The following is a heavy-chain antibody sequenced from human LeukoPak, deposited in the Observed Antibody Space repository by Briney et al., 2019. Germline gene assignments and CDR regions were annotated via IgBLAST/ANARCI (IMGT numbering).Heavy chain of an antibody. J-gene: IGHJ6*02. CDR3: AKSPELDYYYYYGMDV. V-gene: IGHV3-23*01. D-gene: IGHD1-1*01. CDR2: ISGSGSST. Sequence: GGSLRLSCAASGFTFNGYTMNWVRQPPGEGLKWVSSISGSGSSTYYADSVKGRFTISRDNSRSTLYLQMNSLRAEDTGVYYCAKSPELDYYYYYGMDVWGQGTTVTVSS. CDR1: GFTFNGYT.